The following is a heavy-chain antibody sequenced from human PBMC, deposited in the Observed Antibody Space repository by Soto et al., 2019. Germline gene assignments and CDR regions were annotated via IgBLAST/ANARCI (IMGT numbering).Heavy chain of an antibody. CDR3: AASSPEAPYSSGWSYYYMDV. J-gene: IGHJ6*03. CDR1: GYNFTRFG. V-gene: IGHV1-58*02. D-gene: IGHD6-19*01. Sequence: SVKVSCKASGYNFTRFGISWVRQAPGQGLEWIGWIIVDSGNTNYAQKFQERVTITRDTSTSTAYMELSSLRSEDTAVYYCAASSPEAPYSSGWSYYYMDVWGKGTTVTVSS. CDR2: IIVDSGNT.